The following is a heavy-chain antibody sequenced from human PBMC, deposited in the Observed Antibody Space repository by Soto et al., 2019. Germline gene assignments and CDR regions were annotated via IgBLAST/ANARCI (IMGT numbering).Heavy chain of an antibody. D-gene: IGHD2-15*01. CDR3: ARDLGGWPDY. J-gene: IGHJ4*02. V-gene: IGHV1-46*01. Sequence: GASVKVSCKASGYTFTSYYMHWVRQAPGQGLEWMGRINPSGGSTKYAQKFKGRVTMTRDTSASTAYMELSSLRSEDTAVYYCARDLGGWPDYWGQGTLVTVSS. CDR2: INPSGGST. CDR1: GYTFTSYY.